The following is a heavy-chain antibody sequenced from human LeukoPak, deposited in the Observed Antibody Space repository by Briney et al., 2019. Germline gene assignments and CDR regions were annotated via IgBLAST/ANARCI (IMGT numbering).Heavy chain of an antibody. Sequence: SSVTVSCKASGGTFRSYAIRWVRQAPGQGLEWMGGIIPIFGTANYAQKFQGRVTITPDQSTGTAYMELSSLRSEDTAVYYCARDHGGDGYNGVNAFDIWGQGTMVTVSS. J-gene: IGHJ3*02. CDR3: ARDHGGDGYNGVNAFDI. CDR2: IIPIFGTA. D-gene: IGHD5-24*01. V-gene: IGHV1-69*13. CDR1: GGTFRSYA.